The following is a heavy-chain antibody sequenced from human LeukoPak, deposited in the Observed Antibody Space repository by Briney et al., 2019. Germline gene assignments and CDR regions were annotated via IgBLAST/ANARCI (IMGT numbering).Heavy chain of an antibody. CDR2: ISGSGGTT. D-gene: IGHD5-18*01. CDR3: AKDGDTATNFDY. V-gene: IGHV3-23*01. Sequence: GGSLRLSCAASGFTFSSYAMSWVRQAPGKGLKWVSAISGSGGTTYYADSVKGRFTISRDNSKNTLYLQMNSLRAEDTAVYYCAKDGDTATNFDYWGQGTLVTVSS. CDR1: GFTFSSYA. J-gene: IGHJ4*02.